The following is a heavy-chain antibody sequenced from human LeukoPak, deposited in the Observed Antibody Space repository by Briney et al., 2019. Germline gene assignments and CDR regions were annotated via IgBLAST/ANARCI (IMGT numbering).Heavy chain of an antibody. CDR3: ARDRGNGYNVFDY. Sequence: SSETLSLTCTVSGGSINNYYWSWIRQPPEKGLEFIGYIYYSGSTNYNPSLKSRVTISVDTSKNQFSLRLSSVTAADTAVYYCARDRGNGYNVFDYWGQGTLVTVSS. J-gene: IGHJ4*02. CDR2: IYYSGST. D-gene: IGHD5-12*01. V-gene: IGHV4-59*01. CDR1: GGSINNYY.